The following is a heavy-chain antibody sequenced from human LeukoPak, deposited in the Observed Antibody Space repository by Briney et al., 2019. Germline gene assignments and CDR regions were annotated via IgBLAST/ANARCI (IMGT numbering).Heavy chain of an antibody. D-gene: IGHD3-9*01. CDR2: IYYSGST. J-gene: IGHJ6*02. CDR1: GGSISSGGYY. CDR3: TRHEGGYDILTGYYSGGMDV. Sequence: PSETLSLTCTVSGGSISSGGYYWSWIRQHPGQGLEWIGYIYYSGSTNYSPALKSRVTISVDTSKNQFSLKLSSVTAADTAVYYCTRHEGGYDILTGYYSGGMDVWGQGTTVTVSS. V-gene: IGHV4-39*01.